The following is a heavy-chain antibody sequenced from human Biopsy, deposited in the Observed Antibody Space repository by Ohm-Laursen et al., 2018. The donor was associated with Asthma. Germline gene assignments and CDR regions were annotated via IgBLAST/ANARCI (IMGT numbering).Heavy chain of an antibody. V-gene: IGHV1-3*04. Sequence: SVKVSCKASGYNFISFAIHWVRQAPGQRLEWMGWVNTGNGDTKYSQKFLGRVTITRDTSASTAYMELRSLRSEDTATYYCARTYYDFLTGQVKDVFGVWGQGTMVTVSS. D-gene: IGHD3-9*01. J-gene: IGHJ3*01. CDR3: ARTYYDFLTGQVKDVFGV. CDR1: GYNFISFA. CDR2: VNTGNGDT.